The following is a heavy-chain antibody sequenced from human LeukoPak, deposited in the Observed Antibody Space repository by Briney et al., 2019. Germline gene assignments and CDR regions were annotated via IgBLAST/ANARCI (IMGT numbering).Heavy chain of an antibody. J-gene: IGHJ3*02. V-gene: IGHV4-4*02. D-gene: IGHD6-13*01. Sequence: SETLPLTCAVSGGSISSSNWWSWVRQPPGKGLEWIGEIYHSGSTNYNPSLKSRVTISVDKSKNQFSLKLSSVTAADTAVYYCARDHGAAAGTAFDIWGQGTMVTVSS. CDR3: ARDHGAAAGTAFDI. CDR1: GGSISSSNW. CDR2: IYHSGST.